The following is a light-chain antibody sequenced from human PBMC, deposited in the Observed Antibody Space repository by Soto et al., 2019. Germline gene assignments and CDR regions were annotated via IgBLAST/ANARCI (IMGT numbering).Light chain of an antibody. J-gene: IGLJ1*01. CDR2: TNN. V-gene: IGLV1-44*01. CDR3: ATWDDSRKGV. CDR1: TSKIESHS. Sequence: QAALTQPPPASGTPGQRIIICCSGSTSKIESHSVNWFQQVPGTAPRLLIITNNQRPSGVPDRFSGSKSSASASLPISALQSEDEATYSCATWDDSRKGVFGTGTKVTVL.